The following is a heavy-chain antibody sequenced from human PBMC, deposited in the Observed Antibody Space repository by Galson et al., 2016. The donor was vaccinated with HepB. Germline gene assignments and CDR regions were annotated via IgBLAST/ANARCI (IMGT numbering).Heavy chain of an antibody. J-gene: IGHJ4*02. V-gene: IGHV5-51*01. Sequence: QSGAEVKKPGGSLKISCKASGYSSAHFWIGWVRQMPGKGLEWMGIIYPSDSDTTYSPSFQGQVTISADTSTDTAYLQWNSLKASDTAMYYCVRDGYCSGGSCSSKFFFVYWGQGTLVTVSS. CDR3: VRDGYCSGGSCSSKFFFVY. CDR1: GYSSAHFW. D-gene: IGHD2-15*01. CDR2: IYPSDSDT.